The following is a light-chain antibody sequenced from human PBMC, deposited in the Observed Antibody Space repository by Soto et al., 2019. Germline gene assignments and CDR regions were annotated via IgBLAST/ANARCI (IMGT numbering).Light chain of an antibody. CDR3: QQYNNWPLT. V-gene: IGKV3-15*01. CDR1: ESVSSS. J-gene: IGKJ4*01. Sequence: ENVLTQSPGTLSLSPGERATLSCRASESVSSSFLAWYQQRPGQAPRLLIYGASTRATGIPARFSGSGSGTDYTVTISSLQSEDFAVYYCQQYNNWPLTFGGGTKVDI. CDR2: GAS.